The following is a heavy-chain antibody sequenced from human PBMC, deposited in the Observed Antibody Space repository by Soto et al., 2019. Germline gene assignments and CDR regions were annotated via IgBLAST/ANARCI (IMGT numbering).Heavy chain of an antibody. CDR3: AGGFLIAAAGTNYYYGMDV. CDR1: GYTFTSYD. J-gene: IGHJ6*02. V-gene: IGHV1-8*01. D-gene: IGHD6-13*01. CDR2: MNPNSGNT. Sequence: ASVKVSFKASGYTFTSYDINWVRQATGQGLEWMGWMNPNSGNTGYAQKFQGRVTMTRNTSISTAYMELSSLRSEDTAVYYCAGGFLIAAAGTNYYYGMDVWGQGTTVTVS.